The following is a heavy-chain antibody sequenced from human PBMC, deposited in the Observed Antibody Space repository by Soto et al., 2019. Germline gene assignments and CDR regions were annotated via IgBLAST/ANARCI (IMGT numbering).Heavy chain of an antibody. Sequence: QVPLVQSGAEVKKPGASVKVSCKASGYTFTSYGISWVRQAPGQGLEWMGWISAYNGNTNYAQKLQGRVTMTTDTSTSTAYMELRSLRSDDTAVYYCARGHIFYDSSGYYYEGYFDYWGQGTLVTVSS. V-gene: IGHV1-18*01. CDR1: GYTFTSYG. D-gene: IGHD3-22*01. CDR2: ISAYNGNT. J-gene: IGHJ4*02. CDR3: ARGHIFYDSSGYYYEGYFDY.